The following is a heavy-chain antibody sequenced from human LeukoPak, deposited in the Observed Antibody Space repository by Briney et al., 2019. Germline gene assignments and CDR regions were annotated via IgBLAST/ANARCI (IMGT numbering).Heavy chain of an antibody. CDR2: ISGSGGST. V-gene: IGHV3-23*01. J-gene: IGHJ3*02. Sequence: GGSLRLSCAASGFTFSSYAMSWVRQAPGKGLERGSVISGSGGSTYYADSVRGRFTISRDNSKNTLYVHMNSLRAEDTAIYYCAKDLVDYGNDGPGAFHIWGQGTMVTVSS. CDR1: GFTFSSYA. D-gene: IGHD3-16*01. CDR3: AKDLVDYGNDGPGAFHI.